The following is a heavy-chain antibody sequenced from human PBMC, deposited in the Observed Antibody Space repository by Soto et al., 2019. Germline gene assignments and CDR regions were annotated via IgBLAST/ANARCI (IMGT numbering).Heavy chain of an antibody. CDR2: ISANGGIT. Sequence: EVQLLESGGGLVKPGGSLRLSCAASGFTFSKYAMSWVRLSPGKGLDWVSSISANGGITDYADSVKGRFTISRDKFQKIWSLQLDSVRGDDTALYFCAKDKYTDSVRKVWFFDYWGRGTLVTVSS. D-gene: IGHD2-15*01. V-gene: IGHV3-23*01. J-gene: IGHJ2*01. CDR1: GFTFSKYA. CDR3: AKDKYTDSVRKVWFFDY.